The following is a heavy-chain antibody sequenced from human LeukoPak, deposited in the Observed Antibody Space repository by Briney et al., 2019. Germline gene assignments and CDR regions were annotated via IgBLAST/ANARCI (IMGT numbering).Heavy chain of an antibody. V-gene: IGHV1-2*02. CDR2: INPNSGGT. J-gene: IGHJ4*02. CDR3: ARDPHGPAAFDY. D-gene: IGHD6-13*01. CDR1: GYTFTGYY. Sequence: ASVKVSCKASGYTFTGYYMHWVRQAPGQGLEWMGWINPNSGGTNYAQKFQGRVTMTRDTSISTAYMELRSLRSDDTAVYYCARDPHGPAAFDYWGQGTLVTVSS.